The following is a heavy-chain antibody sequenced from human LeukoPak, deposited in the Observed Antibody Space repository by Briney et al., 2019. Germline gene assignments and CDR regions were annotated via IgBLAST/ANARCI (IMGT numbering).Heavy chain of an antibody. CDR3: ARIRGVGANAFDY. D-gene: IGHD1-26*01. V-gene: IGHV4-59*01. Sequence: PSETLSLTCTVSGGSISSYYWSWIRQPPGKGLEWLGYIYYSGSTNYNPSLKSEVTISVDTSKTQSSLKLSSVTAADTAVYCCARIRGVGANAFDYWAREPWSPSPQ. CDR1: GGSISSYY. CDR2: IYYSGST. J-gene: IGHJ4*02.